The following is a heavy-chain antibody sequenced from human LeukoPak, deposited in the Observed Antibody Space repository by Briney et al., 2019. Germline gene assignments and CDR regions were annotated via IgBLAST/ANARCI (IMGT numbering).Heavy chain of an antibody. CDR1: GYTFTGYY. J-gene: IGHJ6*03. V-gene: IGHV1-2*02. D-gene: IGHD3-16*02. CDR3: ARDLFLDDYVWGSYRYRDYYYYYMDV. Sequence: ASVKVSCKASGYTFTGYYMHWVRQAPGQGLEWMGWINPNSGGTNYAQKFQGRVTMTRDTSISTAYMELSRLRSDDTAVYYCARDLFLDDYVWGSYRYRDYYYYYMDVWGKGTTVTVSS. CDR2: INPNSGGT.